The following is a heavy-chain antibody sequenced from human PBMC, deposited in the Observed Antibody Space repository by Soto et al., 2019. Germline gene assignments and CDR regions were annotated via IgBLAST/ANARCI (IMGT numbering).Heavy chain of an antibody. V-gene: IGHV1-69*06. CDR1: GGSFYNYA. J-gene: IGHJ6*02. Sequence: QVHLVQSGAEVKKPGSSVKVSCEASGGSFYNYAVTWVRQAPGQGLEWVGSIIPIFDKPNFAQKFQGRLTITADKSTSIAYMELNSLTSGETAVYYCARRTGLAARLASPAYYGLDVWGQGTTVIVSS. D-gene: IGHD6-6*01. CDR3: ARRTGLAARLASPAYYGLDV. CDR2: IIPIFDKP.